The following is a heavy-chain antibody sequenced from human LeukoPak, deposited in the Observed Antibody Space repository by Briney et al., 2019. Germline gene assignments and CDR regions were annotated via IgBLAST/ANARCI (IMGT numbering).Heavy chain of an antibody. CDR3: AKDRDYYDSSGYYYFDY. CDR2: ISYDGSNK. J-gene: IGHJ4*02. V-gene: IGHV3-30*18. CDR1: GFTFSSYG. Sequence: GSLRLSCAASGFTFSSYGMHWVRQAPGKGLEWVAVISYDGSNKYYADSVKGRFTISRDNSKNTLYLQMNSLRAEDTAVYYCAKDRDYYDSSGYYYFDYWGQGTLVTVSS. D-gene: IGHD3-22*01.